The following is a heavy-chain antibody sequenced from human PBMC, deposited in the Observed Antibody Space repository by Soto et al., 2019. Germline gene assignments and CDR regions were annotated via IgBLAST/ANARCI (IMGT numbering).Heavy chain of an antibody. D-gene: IGHD1-1*01. CDR2: ISGSGFKK. CDR3: AKNQGVELVQLATVDWFDP. Sequence: PXGSLGLSCASSGFIVENLCVSWVRQAPGKGLEWISSISGSGFKKYYADSVKGRFTISRDNSKSTVYLELNNLSAEDTAVYHCAKNQGVELVQLATVDWFDPWGQGSVVTVSS. V-gene: IGHV3-23*01. CDR1: GFIVENLC. J-gene: IGHJ5*02.